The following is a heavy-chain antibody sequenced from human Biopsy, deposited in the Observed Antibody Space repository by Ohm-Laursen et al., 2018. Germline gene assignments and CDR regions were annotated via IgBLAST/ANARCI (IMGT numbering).Heavy chain of an antibody. CDR2: VYYTGST. D-gene: IGHD6-19*01. CDR3: ARGRRTSGWPYFDN. J-gene: IGHJ4*02. CDR1: GESISSYY. Sequence: PGTLSLTCTVSGESISSYYWSWIRQPPGKGLQWIGYVYYTGSTDYNPSLQSRVTISVDTSKNHFSLRLRSVTPADTAIYYCARGRRTSGWPYFDNWGQGALVIVSP. V-gene: IGHV4-59*01.